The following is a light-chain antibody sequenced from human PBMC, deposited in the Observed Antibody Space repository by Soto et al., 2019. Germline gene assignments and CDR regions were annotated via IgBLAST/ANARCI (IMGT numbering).Light chain of an antibody. CDR1: SSDVGTYNY. V-gene: IGLV2-14*01. CDR2: DVS. Sequence: QSALTQPASVSGSPGQSITISCTGTSSDVGTYNYVSWYQQHPGEAPKLIIYDVSNRPSGVSIRFSGSKSGNTASLTISGLQAEDEADYYCSSYTSSNSWIFGGGTTLTVL. CDR3: SSYTSSNSWI. J-gene: IGLJ3*02.